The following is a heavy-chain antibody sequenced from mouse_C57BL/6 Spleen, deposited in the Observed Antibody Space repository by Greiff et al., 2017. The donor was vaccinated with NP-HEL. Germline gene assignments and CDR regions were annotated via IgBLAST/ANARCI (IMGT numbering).Heavy chain of an antibody. V-gene: IGHV1-82*01. D-gene: IGHD2-5*01. CDR3: ANSNYDYFDY. Sequence: VKLQESGPELVKPGASVKISCKASGYAFSSSWMNWVKQRPGKGLEWIGRIYPGDGDTNYNGKFKGKATLTADKSSSTAYMQLSSLTSEDSAVYFCANSNYDYFDYWGQGTTLTVSS. CDR2: IYPGDGDT. CDR1: GYAFSSSW. J-gene: IGHJ2*01.